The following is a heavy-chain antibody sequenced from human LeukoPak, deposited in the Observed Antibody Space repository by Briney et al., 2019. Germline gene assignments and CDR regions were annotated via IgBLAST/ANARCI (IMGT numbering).Heavy chain of an antibody. D-gene: IGHD4-23*01. CDR3: ARGVLGYGRNDAFDI. CDR1: GFIFSNSA. Sequence: GGSLRLSCAASGFIFSNSAMNWVRQAPGKGLEWVSSIHSSDSYINYADSVRGRFTISRDNAKSSLYLQMNSLRAEDTAVYYCARGVLGYGRNDAFDIWGQGTMVTVSS. V-gene: IGHV3-21*01. CDR2: IHSSDSYI. J-gene: IGHJ3*02.